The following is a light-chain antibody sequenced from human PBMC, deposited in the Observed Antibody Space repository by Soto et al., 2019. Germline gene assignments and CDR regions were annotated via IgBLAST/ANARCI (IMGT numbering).Light chain of an antibody. CDR1: ESVTSTY. V-gene: IGKV3-20*01. CDR2: GAS. Sequence: EIVLTQSPGTLSLSPGERATLSCRTSESVTSTYLAWYQQKPGQPPRLLIYGASSRATGIPDRFSGSGSGTNFTLTISRLEPEAFAVYYCQLFGSSPRYTFGQGTKREIK. CDR3: QLFGSSPRYT. J-gene: IGKJ2*01.